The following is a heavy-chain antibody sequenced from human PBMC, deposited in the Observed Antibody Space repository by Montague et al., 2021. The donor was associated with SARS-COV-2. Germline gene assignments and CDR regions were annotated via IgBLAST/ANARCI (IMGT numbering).Heavy chain of an antibody. V-gene: IGHV6-1*01. D-gene: IGHD3-10*01. CDR2: TYYRSKWYN. CDR1: GDSVSRNSAA. J-gene: IGHJ4*02. Sequence: RAISGDSVSRNSAAWNWLRQSPSRGREWLGRTYYRSKWYNDYAVXVKSRVTINPDTSKNQFSLQLNSVTPEDSAVYYCARAGSLGNFDDWGQGTLVTVSS. CDR3: ARAGSLGNFDD.